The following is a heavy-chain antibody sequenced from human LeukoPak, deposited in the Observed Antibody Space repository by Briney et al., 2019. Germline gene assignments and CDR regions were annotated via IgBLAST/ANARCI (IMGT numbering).Heavy chain of an antibody. J-gene: IGHJ4*02. CDR1: GGSFSGYY. CDR3: ARVYGDYFDY. D-gene: IGHD4-17*01. V-gene: IGHV4-34*01. Sequence: SETLSLTCAVHGGSFSGYYWSWIRQPPGKGLEWIGEINHSGSTNYNPSLKSRVTISVDTSKNQFSLKLSSVTAADTAVYYCARVYGDYFDYWGQGTLVTVSS. CDR2: INHSGST.